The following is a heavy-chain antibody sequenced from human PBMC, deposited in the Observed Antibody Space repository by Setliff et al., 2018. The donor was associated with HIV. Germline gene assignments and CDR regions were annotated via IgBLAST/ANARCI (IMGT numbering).Heavy chain of an antibody. CDR3: ANMQWASNAWYSFDY. D-gene: IGHD6-19*01. J-gene: IGHJ4*02. CDR1: GYTFSSYW. CDR2: IQQHGSEI. V-gene: IGHV3-7*05. Sequence: GGSLRLSCAASGYTFSSYWVAWVRQCPGKGLEWVANIQQHGSEIHYVASVEGRFTISRDNAKNSLYLQMNSLRAEDTAVYYCANMQWASNAWYSFDYWGQGALVTVSS.